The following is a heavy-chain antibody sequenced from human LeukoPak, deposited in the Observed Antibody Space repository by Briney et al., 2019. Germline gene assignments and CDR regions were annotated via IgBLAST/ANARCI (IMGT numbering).Heavy chain of an antibody. D-gene: IGHD5-24*01. CDR1: GFTFSKFW. CDR2: IKEDGSEK. J-gene: IGHJ5*02. CDR3: ARDMADNWFDP. Sequence: GGSLRLSCAASGFTFSKFWMSWVRQAPGKGLEWVANIKEDGSEKYYVDSVKGRFTISRDNAKNSLYLQMNSLRAEDTAVYYCARDMADNWFDPWGQGTLVTVSS. V-gene: IGHV3-7*01.